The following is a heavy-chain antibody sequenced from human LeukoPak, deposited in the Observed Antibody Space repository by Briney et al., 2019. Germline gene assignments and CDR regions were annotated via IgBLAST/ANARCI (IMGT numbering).Heavy chain of an antibody. Sequence: ASVKVSCKASGYTFTSYGISWVRQAPGQGLEWMGWISAYNGNTNYAQKLQGRVTMTTDTSTSTAYMELRSLRSDDTAVYYCASLDSSGYQEYFDYWGQGTLVTVSS. CDR3: ASLDSSGYQEYFDY. CDR2: ISAYNGNT. V-gene: IGHV1-18*01. D-gene: IGHD3-22*01. CDR1: GYTFTSYG. J-gene: IGHJ4*02.